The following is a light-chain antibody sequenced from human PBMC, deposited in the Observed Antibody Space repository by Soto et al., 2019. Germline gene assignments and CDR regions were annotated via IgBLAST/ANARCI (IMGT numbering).Light chain of an antibody. CDR1: QSVSSN. CDR2: GTA. J-gene: IGKJ4*01. V-gene: IGKV3-15*01. CDR3: QQYYNWPLT. Sequence: VLTQSPPTLSVSPGGRATLAWRASQSVSSNVAWYQQKPGQAPRLLINGTATRVTGIPARFSGSGSGTEVTLTISSLQSEDFAVYYCQQYYNWPLTFGGGTKV.